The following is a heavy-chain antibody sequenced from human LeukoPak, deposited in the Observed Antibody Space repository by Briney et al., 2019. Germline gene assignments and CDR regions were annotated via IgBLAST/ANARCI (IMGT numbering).Heavy chain of an antibody. CDR1: GGSISSSSYY. CDR2: IYYSGGT. V-gene: IGHV4-39*07. Sequence: SETLSLTCTVSGGSISSSSYYWGWIRQPPGKGREWIGSIYYSGGTYYNPSLKSRFTISVDTSKTPFSLKLSSVPAADTAVYYCARDTNVLLWFGELLGEAPNWFDPWGQGTLVTVSS. CDR3: ARDTNVLLWFGELLGEAPNWFDP. D-gene: IGHD3-10*01. J-gene: IGHJ5*02.